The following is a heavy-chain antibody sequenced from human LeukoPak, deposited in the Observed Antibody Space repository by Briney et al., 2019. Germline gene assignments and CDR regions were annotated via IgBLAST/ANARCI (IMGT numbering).Heavy chain of an antibody. CDR1: GVSFSGYY. CDR2: INHSGST. D-gene: IGHD1-26*01. V-gene: IGHV4-34*01. CDR3: ASGGATPFDY. J-gene: IGHJ4*02. Sequence: SETLSLTCAVYGVSFSGYYWSWIRQPPGKGLEWIGEINHSGSTNYNPSLKSRIIISVATSKNQFSLKLSSVIAADTAVYYCASGGATPFDYWGQGTLVTVSS.